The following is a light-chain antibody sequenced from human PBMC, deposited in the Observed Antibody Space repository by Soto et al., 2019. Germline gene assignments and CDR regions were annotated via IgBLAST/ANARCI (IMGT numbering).Light chain of an antibody. CDR1: QGISSY. Sequence: IHLTQSPSSLSASVGDRVTITCRASQGISSYLAWYQQKPGRAPKLLIYAPSTLQSGAPSRFSGSGAGTDCSLTISSLQPDDFAAYYWQQVNNYPLTFGGGAKVE. V-gene: IGKV1-9*01. J-gene: IGKJ4*01. CDR3: QQVNNYPLT. CDR2: APS.